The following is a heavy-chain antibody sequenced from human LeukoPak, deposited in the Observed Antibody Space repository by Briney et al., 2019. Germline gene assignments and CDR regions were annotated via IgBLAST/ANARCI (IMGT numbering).Heavy chain of an antibody. CDR3: ARDLTPDAFDI. CDR2: ISSSGSTI. V-gene: IGHV3-48*03. J-gene: IGHJ3*02. D-gene: IGHD2-15*01. CDR1: GFTFSSYE. Sequence: GGSLRLSCAASGFTFSSYEMNWVRQAPGKGLEWVSYISSSGSTIYYADSVKGRFTISRDNAKNSLYLQMNSLRAEDTAVYYCARDLTPDAFDIWGQGTMVTVSS.